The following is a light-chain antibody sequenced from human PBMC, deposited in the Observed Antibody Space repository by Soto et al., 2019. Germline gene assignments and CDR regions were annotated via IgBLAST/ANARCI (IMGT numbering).Light chain of an antibody. V-gene: IGKV3-15*01. CDR3: QQYNNWPPYT. CDR1: QSVSSSY. CDR2: GAS. J-gene: IGKJ2*01. Sequence: EIVLTQSPGTLSLSPGERATLSCRASQSVSSSYLAWYQQKPGQAPRLLIYGASTRATGTPTRFSGSGSGTEFTLTISSLQSEDFAVYFCQQYNNWPPYTFGQGTKGDIK.